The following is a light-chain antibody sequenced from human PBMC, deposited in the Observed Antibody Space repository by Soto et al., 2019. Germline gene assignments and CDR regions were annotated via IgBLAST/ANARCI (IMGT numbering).Light chain of an antibody. CDR3: QQYGSSVFS. Sequence: EIVLTQSPATLSLSPGERATLSCRASQTVRNNYLAWYQQKPGQAPRLLIYAASRRATGIPGGFSGSGSGTDFTLTISRLEPEDFAVYYCQQYGSSVFSFGPGTKVDI. V-gene: IGKV3-20*01. CDR1: QTVRNNY. J-gene: IGKJ3*01. CDR2: AAS.